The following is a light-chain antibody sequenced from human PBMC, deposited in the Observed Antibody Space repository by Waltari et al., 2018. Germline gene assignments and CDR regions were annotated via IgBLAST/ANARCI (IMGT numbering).Light chain of an antibody. CDR1: QSVSSD. CDR2: DAS. V-gene: IGKV3-11*01. J-gene: IGKJ1*01. Sequence: EIPFPQSPPTLSFSPWERPTLSCRARQSVSSDLAWYQQKPGQGPRLLIYDASNTATGIPARFSGSVSETDFTLTISSLEPEDFAVYYCQQRSSWPWTFGQGTKVDVK. CDR3: QQRSSWPWT.